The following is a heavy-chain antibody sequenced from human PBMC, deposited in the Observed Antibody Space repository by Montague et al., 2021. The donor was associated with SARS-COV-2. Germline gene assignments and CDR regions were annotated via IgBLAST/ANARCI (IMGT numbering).Heavy chain of an antibody. CDR3: ASAFYGDHWAFDV. CDR2: TYYRSWWRS. CDR1: GDSVSSPNAS. J-gene: IGHJ3*01. V-gene: IGHV6-1*01. Sequence: CAISGDSVSSPNASWNWIRQSPSRGLEWLGRTYYRSWWRSQYPGSLESRITISGDTSKNQFSLQLNSVTPEDTAVYYCASAFYGDHWAFDVWGQGTMVTVSS. D-gene: IGHD3-3*02.